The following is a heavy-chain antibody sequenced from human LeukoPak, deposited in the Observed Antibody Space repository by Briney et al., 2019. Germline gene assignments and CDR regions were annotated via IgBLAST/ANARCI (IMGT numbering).Heavy chain of an antibody. CDR1: GGSFSGYY. V-gene: IGHV4-34*01. CDR2: INHSGST. Sequence: PSETLSLTCAVYGGSFSGYYWSWIRQPPGKGLEWIGEINHSGSTNYNPSLKSRVTISVDTSKNQFSLKLSSVTAADTAVYYCARDKTYYDILTGYYTGYWYFDLWGRGTLVTVSS. D-gene: IGHD3-9*01. J-gene: IGHJ2*01. CDR3: ARDKTYYDILTGYYTGYWYFDL.